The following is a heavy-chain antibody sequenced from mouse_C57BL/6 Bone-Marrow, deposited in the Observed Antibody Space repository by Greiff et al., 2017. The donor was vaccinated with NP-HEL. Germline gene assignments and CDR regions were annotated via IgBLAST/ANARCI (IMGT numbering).Heavy chain of an antibody. Sequence: EVMLVESGRGLVKPGGSLKLSCAASGFTFSDYGMHWVRQAPEKGLEWVAYISSGSSTIYYADTVKGRFTISRDNAKNTLFLQMTSLRSEDTAMYYCARWDYGLWYFDVWGTGTTVTVSS. J-gene: IGHJ1*03. D-gene: IGHD1-1*01. CDR1: GFTFSDYG. CDR2: ISSGSSTI. V-gene: IGHV5-17*01. CDR3: ARWDYGLWYFDV.